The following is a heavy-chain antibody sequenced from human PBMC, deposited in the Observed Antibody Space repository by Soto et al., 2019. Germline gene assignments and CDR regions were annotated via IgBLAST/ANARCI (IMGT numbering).Heavy chain of an antibody. Sequence: GGSLRLSCAASGFTFSSYSMNWVRQAPGKGLEWVSSISSSGSYKYYTDSVEGRFTISRDNAKNSLYLQMNSLRAEDTAVYYCARVRDSSGWFDAFEIWRQGTMVTVSS. J-gene: IGHJ3*02. CDR2: ISSSGSYK. CDR3: ARVRDSSGWFDAFEI. D-gene: IGHD6-19*01. CDR1: GFTFSSYS. V-gene: IGHV3-21*01.